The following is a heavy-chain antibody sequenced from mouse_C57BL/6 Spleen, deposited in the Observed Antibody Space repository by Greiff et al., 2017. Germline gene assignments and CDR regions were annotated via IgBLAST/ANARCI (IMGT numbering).Heavy chain of an antibody. Sequence: QVQLKQPGAELVMPGASVKLSCKASGYTFTSYWMHWVKQRPGQGLEWIGEIDPSDSYTNYNQKFKGKSTLTVDKSSSTAYMQLSSLTSEDSAVYYCARGGWFHFDYWGQGTTLTVSS. J-gene: IGHJ2*01. CDR2: IDPSDSYT. V-gene: IGHV1-69*01. D-gene: IGHD2-3*01. CDR3: ARGGWFHFDY. CDR1: GYTFTSYW.